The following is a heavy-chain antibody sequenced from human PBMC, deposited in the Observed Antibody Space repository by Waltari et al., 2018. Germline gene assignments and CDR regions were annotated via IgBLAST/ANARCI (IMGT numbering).Heavy chain of an antibody. CDR2: ISGVGSGT. CDR1: GFTLTSYA. D-gene: IGHD6-25*01. CDR3: AKVESGRYYDY. Sequence: EVQLVESGGGLVQPGGSLRLSCAASGFTLTSYAMSWVRQAPGKGLEWVSSISGVGSGTYYAEAVRGRFTISRDNSKSTLYLQMNNLRAEDTAVYYCAKVESGRYYDYWGQGTLVTVSS. J-gene: IGHJ4*02. V-gene: IGHV3-23*04.